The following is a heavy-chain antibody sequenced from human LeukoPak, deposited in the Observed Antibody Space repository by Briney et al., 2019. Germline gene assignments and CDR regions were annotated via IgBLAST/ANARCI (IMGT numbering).Heavy chain of an antibody. Sequence: PSETLSLTCTVSGGSISSSDYYWGWIRQPPGKGLEWIGSIYYSGSTYYNPSLKSRVTISVDTSKNQFSLKLSSVTAADTAVYYCARQERGYSYRYYYYMDVWGKGTTVTVSS. D-gene: IGHD5-18*01. J-gene: IGHJ6*03. CDR2: IYYSGST. CDR3: ARQERGYSYRYYYYMDV. V-gene: IGHV4-39*01. CDR1: GGSISSSDYY.